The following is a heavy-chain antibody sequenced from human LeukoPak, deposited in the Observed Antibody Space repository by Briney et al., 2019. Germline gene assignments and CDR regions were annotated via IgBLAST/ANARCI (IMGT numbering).Heavy chain of an antibody. J-gene: IGHJ5*02. V-gene: IGHV3-30-3*01. CDR2: ISYDGSNK. Sequence: GRSLRLSCAASGFTFSSYAMHWVRQAPGKGLEWVAVISYDGSNKYYADSVKGRFTISRDNSNNTLYLQMNSLRAEDTAVYYCASSYSSGWYGWFDPWGQGTLVTVSS. D-gene: IGHD6-19*01. CDR1: GFTFSSYA. CDR3: ASSYSSGWYGWFDP.